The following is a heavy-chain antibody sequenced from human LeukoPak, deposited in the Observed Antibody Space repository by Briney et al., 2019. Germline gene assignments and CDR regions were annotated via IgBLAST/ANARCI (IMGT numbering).Heavy chain of an antibody. CDR3: TKEYREGYNYPIDY. CDR2: FSGSGGSA. CDR1: GFTSRGHS. J-gene: IGHJ4*02. Sequence: GGSLRLSCVYSGFTSRGHSLRCGSQAPGKGLEWVSVFSGSGGSAFYADSVKGRFTISRDNSKNTLYMQMNSLRAEDTAVYYCTKEYREGYNYPIDYWGQGTLVTVSS. D-gene: IGHD5-24*01. V-gene: IGHV3-23*01.